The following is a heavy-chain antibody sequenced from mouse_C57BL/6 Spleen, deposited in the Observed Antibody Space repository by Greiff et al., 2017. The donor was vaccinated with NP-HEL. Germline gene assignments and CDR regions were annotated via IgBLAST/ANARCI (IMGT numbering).Heavy chain of an antibody. J-gene: IGHJ1*03. CDR2: IDPEDGDT. D-gene: IGHD2-4*01. V-gene: IGHV14-1*01. Sequence: EVQLQQSGAELVRPGASVKLSCTASGFNIKDYYMHWVKQRPEQGLEWIGRIDPEDGDTEYAPKFQGKATMTADTSSNTAYLQLSSLTSEDTAVYYCTLMITTGYFDVWGTGTTVTVSS. CDR3: TLMITTGYFDV. CDR1: GFNIKDYY.